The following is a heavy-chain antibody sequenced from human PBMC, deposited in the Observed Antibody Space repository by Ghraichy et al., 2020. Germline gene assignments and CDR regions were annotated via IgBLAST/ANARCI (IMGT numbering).Heavy chain of an antibody. V-gene: IGHV3-33*01. J-gene: IGHJ4*02. CDR3: AREDPMVRGVFDY. D-gene: IGHD3-10*01. CDR2: IWYDGSNK. CDR1: GFTFSSYG. Sequence: GESLNISCAASGFTFSSYGMHWVRQAPGKGLEWVAVIWYDGSNKYYADSVKGRFTISRDNSKNTLYLQMNSLRAEDTAVYYCAREDPMVRGVFDYWGQGTLV.